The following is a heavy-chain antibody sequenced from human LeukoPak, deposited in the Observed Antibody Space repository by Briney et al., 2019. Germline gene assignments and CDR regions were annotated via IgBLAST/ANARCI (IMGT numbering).Heavy chain of an antibody. J-gene: IGHJ6*02. CDR3: ARALYYDFWSGYLYGMDV. D-gene: IGHD3-3*01. Sequence: GGSLRLSCAASGLTFSSYSMNWVRQAPGKGLEWVSSISSSSSYIYYADSVKGRFTISRDNAKNSLYLQMNSLRAEDTAVYYCARALYYDFWSGYLYGMDVWGQGTTVTVSS. V-gene: IGHV3-21*01. CDR1: GLTFSSYS. CDR2: ISSSSSYI.